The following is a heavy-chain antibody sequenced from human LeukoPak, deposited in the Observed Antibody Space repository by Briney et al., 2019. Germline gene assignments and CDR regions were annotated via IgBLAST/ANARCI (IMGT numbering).Heavy chain of an antibody. V-gene: IGHV4-39*01. CDR3: VRPDDNSFDF. J-gene: IGHJ3*01. Sequence: PSETLSLTCSVSGGSLSSSSYYWGWIRQPPGKGLEWIGNIYYSGSTNYNPSLKSRVTISVDTSKNQFSLKLSFVTAADTAVYYCVRPDDNSFDFWGQGTMVTVSS. CDR1: GGSLSSSSYY. D-gene: IGHD3-9*01. CDR2: IYYSGST.